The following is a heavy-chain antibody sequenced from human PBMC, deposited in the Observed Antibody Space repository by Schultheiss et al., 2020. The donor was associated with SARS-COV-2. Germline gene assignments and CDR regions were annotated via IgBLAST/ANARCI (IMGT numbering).Heavy chain of an antibody. D-gene: IGHD6-6*01. V-gene: IGHV3-33*03. CDR1: GFTFSSYG. Sequence: GGSLRLSCAASGFTFSSYGMHWVRQAPGKGLEWVAVIWYDGSNKYYADSVKGRFTISRDNAKNSLYLQMNSLRAEDTAVYYCASSYSSSFYWGQGTLVTVSS. J-gene: IGHJ4*02. CDR2: IWYDGSNK. CDR3: ASSYSSSFY.